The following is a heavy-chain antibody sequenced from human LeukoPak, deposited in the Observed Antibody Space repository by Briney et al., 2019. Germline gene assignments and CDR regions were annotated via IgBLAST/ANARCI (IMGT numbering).Heavy chain of an antibody. D-gene: IGHD3-22*01. CDR2: ISSSSSYI. V-gene: IGHV3-21*01. CDR3: ATENYYYDSSGYYPHAFDI. CDR1: GFTFSSYS. Sequence: GGSLRLSCAASGFTFSSYSMNWVRQAPGKGLEWVSSISSSSSYIYYADSVKGRFTISRDNAKNSLYLQMNSLRAEDTAVYYCATENYYYDSSGYYPHAFDISGQGTMVTVSS. J-gene: IGHJ3*02.